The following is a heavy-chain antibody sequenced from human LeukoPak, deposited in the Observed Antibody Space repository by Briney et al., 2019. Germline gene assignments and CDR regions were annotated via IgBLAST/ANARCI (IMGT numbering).Heavy chain of an antibody. CDR3: ARDDSGYSYGADSGYFDY. J-gene: IGHJ4*02. V-gene: IGHV4-39*07. Sequence: PSETLSLTCTVSGGSISSSSYYWGWIRQPPGKGLEWIGSIYHSGSTYYNPSLKSRVTISVDTSKNQFSLKLSSVTAADAAVYYCARDDSGYSYGADSGYFDYWGQGTLVTVSS. D-gene: IGHD5-18*01. CDR1: GGSISSSSYY. CDR2: IYHSGST.